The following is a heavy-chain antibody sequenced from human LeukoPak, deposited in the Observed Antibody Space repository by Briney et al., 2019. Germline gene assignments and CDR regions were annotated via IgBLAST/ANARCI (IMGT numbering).Heavy chain of an antibody. Sequence: ASVKVSCKASGYTFTGYYTHWVRQAPGQGLEWMGWINPNSGGTNYAQKFQGRVTMTRDTSISTAYMELSRLRSDDTAVYYCATDPTHYDILTGYYKSIDYWGQGTLVTVSS. D-gene: IGHD3-9*01. J-gene: IGHJ4*02. CDR3: ATDPTHYDILTGYYKSIDY. V-gene: IGHV1-2*02. CDR2: INPNSGGT. CDR1: GYTFTGYY.